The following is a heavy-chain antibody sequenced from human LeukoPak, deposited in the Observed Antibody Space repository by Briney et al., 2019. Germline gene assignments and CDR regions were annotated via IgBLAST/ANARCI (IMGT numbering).Heavy chain of an antibody. D-gene: IGHD5-12*01. J-gene: IGHJ4*02. CDR1: GITFSSYG. CDR2: ISYDGSNK. CDR3: AKDAFRYSGYDDNTVFDY. V-gene: IGHV3-30*18. Sequence: GGSLRLSCAASGITFSSYGMHWVRQAPGKGLEWVAVISYDGSNKYYADSVKGRFTISRDNSKNTLYLQMNSLRAEDTAVYYCAKDAFRYSGYDDNTVFDYWGQGTLVTVSS.